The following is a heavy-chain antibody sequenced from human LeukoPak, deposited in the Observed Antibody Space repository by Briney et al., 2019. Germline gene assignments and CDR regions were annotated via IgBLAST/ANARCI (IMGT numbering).Heavy chain of an antibody. CDR2: IKQDGSEK. J-gene: IGHJ4*02. D-gene: IGHD3-16*01. V-gene: IGHV3-7*01. CDR3: ARESAVLSPHFDY. CDR1: GFTFSSYW. Sequence: GGSLRLSCAASGFTFSSYWMSWVRQAPGKGLEWVANIKQDGSEKYYVDSVKGRFTISRDNAKNSLYLQKNSLRAEDTAVYYCARESAVLSPHFDYWGQGTLVTVSS.